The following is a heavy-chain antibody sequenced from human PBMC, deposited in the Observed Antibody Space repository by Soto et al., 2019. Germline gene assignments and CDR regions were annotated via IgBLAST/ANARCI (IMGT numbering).Heavy chain of an antibody. Sequence: SETLSLTCTVSGASITGYYWSWIRQPAGKGLEWIGRMSISGSTNYNPTLRSRVTMSVDVAKNQFSLRLTSVTAADTALYYCARGMTPPGAPAWYYFDSWGQGTLVTVSS. V-gene: IGHV4-4*07. J-gene: IGHJ4*02. CDR3: ARGMTPPGAPAWYYFDS. D-gene: IGHD3-16*01. CDR2: MSISGST. CDR1: GASITGYY.